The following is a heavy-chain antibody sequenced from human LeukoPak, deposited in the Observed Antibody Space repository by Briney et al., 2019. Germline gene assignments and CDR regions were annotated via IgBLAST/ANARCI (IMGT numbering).Heavy chain of an antibody. Sequence: ASVKVSCKASGYTFTGYYMHWVRQAPGQGLEWMGWINPNSGGTNYAQKFQGRVTMTRDTSISTAYMELSRLRSDDTAVYYCARDSGSYYNFDYWGQGTLVTVSS. CDR1: GYTFTGYY. CDR3: ARDSGSYYNFDY. J-gene: IGHJ4*02. CDR2: INPNSGGT. V-gene: IGHV1-2*02. D-gene: IGHD1-26*01.